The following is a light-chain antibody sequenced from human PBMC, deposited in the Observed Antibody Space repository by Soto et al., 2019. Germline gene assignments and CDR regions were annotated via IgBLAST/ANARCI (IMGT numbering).Light chain of an antibody. CDR3: HXRXNXXT. J-gene: IGKJ5*01. V-gene: IGKV3D-11*03. Sequence: EIMMTQSPATLSVSPGARATLSCRASQRISTNLAWYQHKRGQAPSLLIYDASSRATGIPARFTGSGSGTDFTLPIRSLEPEDFAXXXCHXRXNXXTFRQGTRLEIK. CDR2: DAS. CDR1: QRISTN.